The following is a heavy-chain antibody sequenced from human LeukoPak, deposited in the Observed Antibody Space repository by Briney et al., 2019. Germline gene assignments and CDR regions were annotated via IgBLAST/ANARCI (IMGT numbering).Heavy chain of an antibody. D-gene: IGHD3-10*01. CDR2: INPSGGST. J-gene: IGHJ4*02. CDR1: GYTFTSYY. CDR3: ARAGNRNPQLVGSGSYYPSYYFDY. Sequence: ASVKVSCKASGYTFTSYYMHWVRQAPGQGLEWMGIINPSGGSTSYAQKFQGRVTMTRDTSTSTVYMELSSLRSEDTAVYYCARAGNRNPQLVGSGSYYPSYYFDYWGQGTLVTVSS. V-gene: IGHV1-46*01.